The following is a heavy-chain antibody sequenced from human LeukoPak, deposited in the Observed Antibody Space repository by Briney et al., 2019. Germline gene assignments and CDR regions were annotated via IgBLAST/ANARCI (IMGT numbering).Heavy chain of an antibody. Sequence: GRSLRLSCAASGFTFSSYGMHWVRQAPGKGLEWVAVISYDGSNKYYADSVKGRFTISRDNFKNTLYLQMNSLRAEDKAVYYCAKDSGPPFYYYGSGSENWFDPWGQGTLVTVSS. D-gene: IGHD3-10*01. V-gene: IGHV3-30*18. J-gene: IGHJ5*02. CDR1: GFTFSSYG. CDR3: AKDSGPPFYYYGSGSENWFDP. CDR2: ISYDGSNK.